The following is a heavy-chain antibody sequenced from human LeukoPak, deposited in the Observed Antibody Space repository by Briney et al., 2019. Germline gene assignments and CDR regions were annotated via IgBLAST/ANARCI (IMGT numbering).Heavy chain of an antibody. CDR3: ARAFPAYCSSTSCPKPFDY. J-gene: IGHJ4*02. CDR1: GGSISSYY. V-gene: IGHV4-59*01. D-gene: IGHD2-2*01. Sequence: SETLSLTCTVSGGSISSYYWSWIRQPPGKGLEWIGYIYYSGSTNYNPSLKSRVTISVDASKNQFSLKLSSVTAADTAVYYCARAFPAYCSSTSCPKPFDYWGQGTLVTVSS. CDR2: IYYSGST.